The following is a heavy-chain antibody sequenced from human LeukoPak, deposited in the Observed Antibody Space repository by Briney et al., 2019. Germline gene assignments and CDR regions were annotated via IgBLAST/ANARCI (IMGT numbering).Heavy chain of an antibody. J-gene: IGHJ2*01. V-gene: IGHV3-23*01. Sequence: HPGGSLRLSCAASGFTFSNYTMSWVRQAPGMGLEWVSRISGSGGSTDYADSVKGRFTISRDNSKNALYLQMNSLRAEDTALYYCAKTSGYSSGWFYWYFDLWGRGTLVTVSS. CDR1: GFTFSNYT. D-gene: IGHD6-19*01. CDR2: ISGSGGST. CDR3: AKTSGYSSGWFYWYFDL.